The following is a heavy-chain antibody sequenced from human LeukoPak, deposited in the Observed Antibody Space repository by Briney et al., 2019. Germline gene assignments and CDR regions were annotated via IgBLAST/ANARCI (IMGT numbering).Heavy chain of an antibody. J-gene: IGHJ4*02. CDR2: IYYSGST. Sequence: SETLSLTCTVSGGSISSDYWSWIRQPPGKGLEWIGYIYYSGSTNYNPSLKSRVTISVDTSKNQFSLKLSSVTAADTAVYYCARRGYCSSTTCYAFDYWGQGALVTVSS. CDR1: GGSISSDY. V-gene: IGHV4-59*01. D-gene: IGHD2-2*01. CDR3: ARRGYCSSTTCYAFDY.